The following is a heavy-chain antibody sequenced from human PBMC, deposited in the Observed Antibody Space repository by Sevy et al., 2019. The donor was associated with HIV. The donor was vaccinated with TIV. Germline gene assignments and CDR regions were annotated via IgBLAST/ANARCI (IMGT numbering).Heavy chain of an antibody. V-gene: IGHV3-23*01. CDR3: ASGDTTMITDLDY. CDR1: GFTFSNYA. J-gene: IGHJ4*02. CDR2: INNGGST. Sequence: GGSLRLSCGASGFTFSNYAMSWVRQAPGKGPEWVSGINNGGSTYYADSVMGRFTITRDNSKKMVFLQMNSLRAEDTAVYYCASGDTTMITDLDYWGQGALVTVSS. D-gene: IGHD5-18*01.